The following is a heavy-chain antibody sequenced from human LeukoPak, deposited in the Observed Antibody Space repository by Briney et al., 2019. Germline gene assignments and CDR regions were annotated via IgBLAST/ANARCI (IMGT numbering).Heavy chain of an antibody. D-gene: IGHD6-6*01. J-gene: IGHJ3*02. V-gene: IGHV3-74*01. CDR1: GFTFGRYW. Sequence: PGGSLRLSCADSGFTFGRYWMHWVRQAPGKGLVWVSHITTDGSGTSYADSVKGRFTISRDNAKNTLYLQMNSLRAEDTAVYYCARDIYSSSLETSAASTPSSLGHDAFDIWGQGTMVTVSS. CDR2: ITTDGSGT. CDR3: ARDIYSSSLETSAASTPSSLGHDAFDI.